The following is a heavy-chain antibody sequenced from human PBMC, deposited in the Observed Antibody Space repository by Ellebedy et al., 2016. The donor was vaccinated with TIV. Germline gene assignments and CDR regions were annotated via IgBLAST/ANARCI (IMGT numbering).Heavy chain of an antibody. D-gene: IGHD3-22*01. J-gene: IGHJ4*02. CDR3: AKDRFPYYDSSGTTGYFDC. CDR2: LNPDRGDT. CDR1: GYSFTGYY. V-gene: IGHV1-2*02. Sequence: AASVKVSCKASGYSFTGYYIHWVRQAPGQGLEWMGWLNPDRGDTKYPQSFQVRVSMTRDTSSSTAYMELSGLTSDDTAIYYCAKDRFPYYDSSGTTGYFDCWGQGTLVTVSS.